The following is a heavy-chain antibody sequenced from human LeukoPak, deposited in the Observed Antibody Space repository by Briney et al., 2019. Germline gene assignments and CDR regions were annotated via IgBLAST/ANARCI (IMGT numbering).Heavy chain of an antibody. CDR3: ARGAPRKFDP. CDR2: ISPYSGKT. J-gene: IGHJ5*02. CDR1: GYTFTSYG. V-gene: IGHV1-18*01. Sequence: ASVKVSCKASGYTFTSYGISWVRQAPGQGLEWMGWISPYSGKTNYAQKFQGRVTMTTDTSTSTAYMELRSLRSDDTAVFYCARGAPRKFDPWGQGTLVTVSS.